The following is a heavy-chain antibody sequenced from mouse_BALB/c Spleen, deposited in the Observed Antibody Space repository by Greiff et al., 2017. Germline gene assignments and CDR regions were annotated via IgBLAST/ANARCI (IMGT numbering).Heavy chain of an antibody. CDR2: ISYSGST. J-gene: IGHJ2*01. V-gene: IGHV3-2*02. D-gene: IGHD2-2*01. CDR3: ARSYGYEDGYYFDY. Sequence: VQLKESGLGLVKPSQSLSLTCTVTGYSITSDYAWNWIRQFPGNKLEWMGYISYSGSTSYNPSLKSRISITRDTSKNQFFLQLNSVTTEDTATYYCARSYGYEDGYYFDYWGQGTTLTVSS. CDR1: GYSITSDYA.